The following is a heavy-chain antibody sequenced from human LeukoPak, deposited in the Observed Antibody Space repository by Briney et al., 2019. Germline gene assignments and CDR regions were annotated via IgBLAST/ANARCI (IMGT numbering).Heavy chain of an antibody. D-gene: IGHD4-17*01. J-gene: IGHJ6*03. CDR1: GGSISSYY. Sequence: SETLSLTCTVSGGSISSYYWSWIRQPPGKGLEWIGYIYYSGSTNYNPSLKSRVTISIATSKIQYSLQLKSVISADTAVDYYSSGDWCHDYGDDGVYYYYYMDVWGKGTTVTVSS. CDR3: SSGDWCHDYGDDGVYYYYYMDV. V-gene: IGHV4-59*01. CDR2: IYYSGST.